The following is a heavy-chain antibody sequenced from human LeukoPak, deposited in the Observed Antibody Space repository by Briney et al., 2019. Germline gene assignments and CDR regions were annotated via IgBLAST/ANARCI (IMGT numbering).Heavy chain of an antibody. CDR2: IYYSGST. CDR1: GGPISSGGYH. CDR3: ARTSPYCSSTSCYTNGVFDY. D-gene: IGHD2-2*02. V-gene: IGHV4-31*03. Sequence: SQTLSLTCTVSGGPISSGGYHWSWIRQHPGKGLEWIGYIYYSGSTYYNPSLKSRVTISVDTSKNQFSLKLSSVTAADTAVYYCARTSPYCSSTSCYTNGVFDYWGQGTLVTVSS. J-gene: IGHJ4*02.